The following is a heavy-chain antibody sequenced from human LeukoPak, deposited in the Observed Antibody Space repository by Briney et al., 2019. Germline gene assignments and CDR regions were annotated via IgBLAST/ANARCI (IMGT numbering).Heavy chain of an antibody. Sequence: GESLKISCKGSEYSFTNYWIGWVRQMPGKGLEWMGIIYPGDSNTRYSPSFQGQVTISADKSISTAYLQWSSLKASDTAIYYCARRPYYDTSRYFLNWGQGTLVTVSS. CDR3: ARRPYYDTSRYFLN. CDR1: EYSFTNYW. V-gene: IGHV5-51*01. D-gene: IGHD3-22*01. CDR2: IYPGDSNT. J-gene: IGHJ4*02.